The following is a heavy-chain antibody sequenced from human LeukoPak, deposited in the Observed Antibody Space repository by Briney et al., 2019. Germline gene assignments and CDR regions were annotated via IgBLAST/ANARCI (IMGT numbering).Heavy chain of an antibody. CDR2: ISAYNGNT. Sequence: ASVKVSCKASGYTFTSYGISWVRQAPGQGLEWMGWISAYNGNTNYAQKLQGRVTMTTDTSTSTAYMELRSLRSDDTAVYYCARGQVVGSSWYYYYYYYGMDVWGQGTTVTVSS. J-gene: IGHJ6*02. D-gene: IGHD6-13*01. CDR3: ARGQVVGSSWYYYYYYYGMDV. V-gene: IGHV1-18*01. CDR1: GYTFTSYG.